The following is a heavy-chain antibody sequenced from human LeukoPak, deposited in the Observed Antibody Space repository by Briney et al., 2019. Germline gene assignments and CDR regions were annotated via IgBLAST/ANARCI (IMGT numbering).Heavy chain of an antibody. D-gene: IGHD1-1*01. V-gene: IGHV3-30*02. CDR3: ANLPYNWNTHFDDY. CDR1: GFTFSYYG. J-gene: IGHJ4*01. CDR2: VASDGNFR. Sequence: PGGSLRLSCAASGFTFSYYGMHWVRQATGKGLEWVAYVASDGNFRDYVDSVKGRFTVSRDNSKDTLYLQMDSLRTEDTGVYYCANLPYNWNTHFDDYWGHGTLVTVSS.